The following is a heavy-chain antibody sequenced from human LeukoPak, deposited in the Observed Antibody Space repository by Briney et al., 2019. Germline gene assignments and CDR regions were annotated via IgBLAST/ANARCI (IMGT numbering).Heavy chain of an antibody. V-gene: IGHV4-39*01. CDR1: GGSISSSSYY. CDR2: IYYSGST. Sequence: SETLSLTCTGSGGSISSSSYYWGWIRQPPGKGLEWIGSIYYSGSTYYNPSLKSRVTISVDTSKNQFSLKLSSVTAADTAVYYCARLDPPTVDVWGQGTTVTVSS. J-gene: IGHJ6*02. CDR3: ARLDPPTVDV.